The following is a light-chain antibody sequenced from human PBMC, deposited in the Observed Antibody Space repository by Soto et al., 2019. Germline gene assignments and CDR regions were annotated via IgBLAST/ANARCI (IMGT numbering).Light chain of an antibody. CDR3: QQYNSYWT. J-gene: IGKJ1*01. CDR1: QSISSW. V-gene: IGKV1-5*01. CDR2: DAS. Sequence: DIQMTQSPSALAASVGDRVTSTCRASQSISSWLSCYQQKPGKAPKLLIYDASSLESGVPSRFSGSGSGTEFTLTITSLQPDDFATYYCQQYNSYWTFGQGTKGDNK.